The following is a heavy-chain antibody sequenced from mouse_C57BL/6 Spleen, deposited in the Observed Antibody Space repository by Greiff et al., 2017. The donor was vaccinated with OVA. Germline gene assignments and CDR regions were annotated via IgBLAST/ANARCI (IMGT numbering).Heavy chain of an antibody. CDR3: ARESYSNYYFDY. Sequence: QVQLQQSGAELVKPGASVKLSCKASGYTFTSYWMHWVKQRPGQGLEWIGLIHPSSGSTNYNEKFKSKATLTVDKSSSTVYMQLSRLTSEDSAVYYCARESYSNYYFDYWGQGTTLTVSS. CDR2: IHPSSGST. D-gene: IGHD2-5*01. V-gene: IGHV1-64*01. J-gene: IGHJ2*01. CDR1: GYTFTSYW.